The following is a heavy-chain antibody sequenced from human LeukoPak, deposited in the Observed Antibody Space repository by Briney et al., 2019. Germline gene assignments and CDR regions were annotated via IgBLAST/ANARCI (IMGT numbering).Heavy chain of an antibody. CDR1: GFTVSSYW. CDR3: ARDLLTVTTYAGWFDP. V-gene: IGHV3-7*03. D-gene: IGHD4-17*01. Sequence: PGGSLRLSCAASGFTVSSYWMSWVRQAPGKGLEWVANIKQDGSEKYYVDSVKGRFTISRDNAKNSLYLQVNSLRAEDTAVYYCARDLLTVTTYAGWFDPWGQGTLVTVSS. J-gene: IGHJ5*02. CDR2: IKQDGSEK.